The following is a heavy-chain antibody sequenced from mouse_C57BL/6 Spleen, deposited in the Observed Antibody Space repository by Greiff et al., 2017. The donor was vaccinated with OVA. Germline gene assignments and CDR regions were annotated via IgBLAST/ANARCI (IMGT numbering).Heavy chain of an antibody. CDR2: IDPSDSET. CDR1: GYTFTSYW. V-gene: IGHV1-52*01. J-gene: IGHJ2*01. D-gene: IGHD2-4*01. Sequence: VKLQQPGAELVRPGSSVKLSCKASGYTFTSYWMHWVKQRPIQGLEWIGNIDPSDSETHYNQKFKDKATLTVDKSSSTAYMQLSSLTSEDSAVYYGARGMRLEYYCDYWGQGTTLTVSS. CDR3: ARGMRLEYYCDY.